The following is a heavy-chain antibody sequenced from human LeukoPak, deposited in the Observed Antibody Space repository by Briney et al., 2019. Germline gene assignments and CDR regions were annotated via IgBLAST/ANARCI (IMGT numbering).Heavy chain of an antibody. J-gene: IGHJ6*03. V-gene: IGHV4-34*01. Sequence: SETLSLTCAVYGGSFSGYYWSWIRQPPGKGLEWIGEINHSGSTNYNQSLKSRVTISVDTSKNQFSLKLSSVTAADTAVYYCARYGSYYYYYMDVWGKGTTVTVSS. CDR1: GGSFSGYY. D-gene: IGHD1-26*01. CDR3: ARYGSYYYYYMDV. CDR2: INHSGST.